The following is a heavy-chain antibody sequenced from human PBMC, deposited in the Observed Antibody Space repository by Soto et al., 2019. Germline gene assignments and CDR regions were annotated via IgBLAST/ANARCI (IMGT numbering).Heavy chain of an antibody. Sequence: SETLSLTCTVSGGSISSSSYYWGWIRQPPGKGLEWIGSIYYSGSTYYNPSLKSRVTISVDTSKNQFSLKLSSVTAVDTAVYYCARQGDIDHCSGGSCYSDSGYYYMDVWGKGTTVTVSS. J-gene: IGHJ6*03. CDR1: GGSISSSSYY. D-gene: IGHD2-15*01. CDR2: IYYSGST. V-gene: IGHV4-39*01. CDR3: ARQGDIDHCSGGSCYSDSGYYYMDV.